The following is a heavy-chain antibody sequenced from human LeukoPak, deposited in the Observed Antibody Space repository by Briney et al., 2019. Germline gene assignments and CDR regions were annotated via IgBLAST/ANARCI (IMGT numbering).Heavy chain of an antibody. D-gene: IGHD1-26*01. CDR3: ARLSGTYFTLDY. CDR1: GYSTSSGYY. V-gene: IGHV4-38-2*01. CDR2: IYHSGST. Sequence: SETLSLTCAVSGYSTSSGYYWGWIRQPPGKGLESIGTIYHSGSTYYNPSLKSRVTISVDTSKNQFSLKLSSVTAADTAVYYCARLSGTYFTLDYWGQGTLVTVSS. J-gene: IGHJ4*02.